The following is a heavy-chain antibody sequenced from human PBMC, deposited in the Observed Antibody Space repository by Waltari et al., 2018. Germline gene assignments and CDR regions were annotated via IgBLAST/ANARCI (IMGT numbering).Heavy chain of an antibody. J-gene: IGHJ4*02. D-gene: IGHD4-4*01. CDR3: AKDLGSTGDY. CDR1: GFTLDDYA. Sequence: EVQLVASGGGLVQPGRSLRLSCAASGFTLDDYAMHWVRQAPGKGLECVSGISWNSGSIGYADSVKGRFTISRDNAKNSLYLQMNSLRAEDTALYYCAKDLGSTGDYWGQGTLVTVSS. CDR2: ISWNSGSI. V-gene: IGHV3-9*01.